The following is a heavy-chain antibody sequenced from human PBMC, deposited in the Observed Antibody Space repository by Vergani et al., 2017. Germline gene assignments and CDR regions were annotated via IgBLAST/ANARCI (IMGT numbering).Heavy chain of an antibody. J-gene: IGHJ4*02. CDR2: IYPGDSDT. V-gene: IGHV5-51*03. Sequence: EVQLVQSGAEVKKPGESLKISCKGSGYSFTSYWIGCGRQMPGKGLEGMGIIYPGDSDTRYSPSFQGQVTISADKSSSTAYLQWSSLTASDTAMYYCARRIPSGSYNQYCFDYWGQGTLVTVSS. CDR1: GYSFTSYW. CDR3: ARRIPSGSYNQYCFDY. D-gene: IGHD1-26*01.